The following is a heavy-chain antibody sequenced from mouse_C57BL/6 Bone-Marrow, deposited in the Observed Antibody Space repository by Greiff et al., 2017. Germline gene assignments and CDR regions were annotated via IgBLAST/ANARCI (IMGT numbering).Heavy chain of an antibody. Sequence: EVMLVESEGGLVQPGSSMKLSCTASGFTFSDYYMAWVRQVPEKGLEWVANINYDGSSTYYLDSLKSRFIISRDNAKNILYLQMSSLKSEDTATYYCARDRILRAMDYWGQGTSVTVSS. J-gene: IGHJ4*01. V-gene: IGHV5-16*01. CDR1: GFTFSDYY. CDR3: ARDRILRAMDY. CDR2: INYDGSST.